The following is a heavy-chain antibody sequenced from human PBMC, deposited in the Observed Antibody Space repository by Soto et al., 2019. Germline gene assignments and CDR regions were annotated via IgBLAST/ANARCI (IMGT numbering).Heavy chain of an antibody. CDR2: IKQDGSEK. CDR1: GFTFSSYW. Sequence: GGSLRLSCAASGFTFSSYWMSWVRQAPGKGLEWVANIKQDGSEKYYVDSVKGRFTISRDNAKNSLYLQMNSLRAEDTAVYYCARDGAMANAYYYYYGMDVWGQGTSVTVSS. D-gene: IGHD5-18*01. V-gene: IGHV3-7*03. CDR3: ARDGAMANAYYYYYGMDV. J-gene: IGHJ6*02.